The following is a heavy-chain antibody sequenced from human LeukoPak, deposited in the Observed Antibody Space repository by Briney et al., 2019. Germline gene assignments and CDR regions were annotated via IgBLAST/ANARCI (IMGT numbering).Heavy chain of an antibody. CDR2: IKQDGSEK. J-gene: IGHJ3*01. V-gene: IGHV3-7*01. Sequence: GGSLRLSCAASGFTFSSFWMTWVRQAPGKGLEWVANIKQDGSEKHYVDSVKGRFTISRDNAKNSLYLHMNSLRVEDTAVYYCARDRYANIWGQGTMVTVSS. CDR1: GFTFSSFW. CDR3: ARDRYANI. D-gene: IGHD2-2*01.